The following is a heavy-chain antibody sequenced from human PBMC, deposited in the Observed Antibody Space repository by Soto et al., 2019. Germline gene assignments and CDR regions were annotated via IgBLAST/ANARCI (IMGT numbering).Heavy chain of an antibody. J-gene: IGHJ6*02. Sequence: GGSLRLSCAASGFTFSSYGMHWVRQAPGKGLEWVAVIWYDGSNKYYADSVKGRFTISRDNSKNTLYLQMNSLRAEDTAVYYCARDQQVPGFPGAQKKKYSYYYSGMDVWGQGTTGTVAS. CDR2: IWYDGSNK. CDR1: GFTFSSYG. V-gene: IGHV3-33*01. D-gene: IGHD1-1*01. CDR3: ARDQQVPGFPGAQKKKYSYYYSGMDV.